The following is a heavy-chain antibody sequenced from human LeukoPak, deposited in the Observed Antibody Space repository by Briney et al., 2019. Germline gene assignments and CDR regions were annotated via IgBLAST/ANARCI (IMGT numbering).Heavy chain of an antibody. V-gene: IGHV4-59*08. D-gene: IGHD3-22*01. CDR1: GGSISSYY. CDR2: IYYSGST. J-gene: IGHJ4*02. CDR3: ARSGTGLLRYYFDY. Sequence: SETLSLTCTVSGGSISSYYWSWIRQPPGKGLEWIGYIYYSGSTNYNPSLKSRVTISIDTSKNQFSLKLSSVTAADTAVYYCARSGTGLLRYYFDYWGQGTLITVSS.